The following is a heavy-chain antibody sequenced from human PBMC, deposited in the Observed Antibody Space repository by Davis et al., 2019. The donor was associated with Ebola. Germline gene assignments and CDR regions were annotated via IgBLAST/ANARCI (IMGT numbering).Heavy chain of an antibody. Sequence: PGGSLRLSCAASGFTLSSFAMGWVRQAPGKGLEWVSAISASGDATYYADSVRGRFIISRDKSNNTLYLEMNSLRVDDTAVYYCATTQWLREFDNWGQGTLVTVSS. CDR2: ISASGDAT. J-gene: IGHJ4*02. CDR3: ATTQWLREFDN. CDR1: GFTLSSFA. D-gene: IGHD6-19*01. V-gene: IGHV3-23*01.